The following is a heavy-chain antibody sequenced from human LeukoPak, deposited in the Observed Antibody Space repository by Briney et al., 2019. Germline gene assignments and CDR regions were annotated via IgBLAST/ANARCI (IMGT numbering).Heavy chain of an antibody. CDR2: INSDGSRT. V-gene: IGHV3-74*01. CDR1: GFTFSSYW. J-gene: IGHJ4*02. D-gene: IGHD3-10*01. Sequence: GGSLRLSCAASGFTFSSYWMYWVRQAPGKGLVWVSRINSDGSRTSYADSVKGRFTISRDNAKNTLYLQMNSLRAEDTAVYYCASSASYPLDYWGQGTLVTVSS. CDR3: ASSASYPLDY.